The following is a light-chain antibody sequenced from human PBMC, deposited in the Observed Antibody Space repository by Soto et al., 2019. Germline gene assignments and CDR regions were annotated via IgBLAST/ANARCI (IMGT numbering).Light chain of an antibody. CDR1: SSDVGRYNY. J-gene: IGLJ1*01. CDR2: DVS. V-gene: IGLV2-11*01. CDR3: CSYAGSYTFYV. Sequence: LTQPRSVSGSPGQSVTISCTGTSSDVGRYNYVSWYQQHPGKAPKLMIYDVSERPSGVPDRFSGSKSGNTASLTISGLQAEDEADYYCCSYAGSYTFYVFGTGTRSPS.